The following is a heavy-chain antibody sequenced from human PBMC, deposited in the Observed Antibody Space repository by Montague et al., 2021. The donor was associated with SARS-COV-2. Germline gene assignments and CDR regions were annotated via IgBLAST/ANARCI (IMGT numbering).Heavy chain of an antibody. CDR3: ARDDPYCTNGVCYTGNWFDP. CDR1: GDSVSSNSAA. CDR2: TYYRSKWYN. D-gene: IGHD2-8*01. Sequence: CAISGDSVSSNSAAWNWIRQSPSRGLEWLGRTYYRSKWYNDYAVXVKSRITINPDTSKNQFSLQLNSVTPEDTAVYYCARDDPYCTNGVCYTGNWFDPWGQGTLVTVSS. J-gene: IGHJ5*02. V-gene: IGHV6-1*01.